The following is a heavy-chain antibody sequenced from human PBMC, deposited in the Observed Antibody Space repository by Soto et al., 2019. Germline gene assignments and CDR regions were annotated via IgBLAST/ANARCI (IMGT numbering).Heavy chain of an antibody. CDR1: GFTFITAL. D-gene: IGHD2-15*01. V-gene: IGHV3-15*07. J-gene: IGHJ4*01. Sequence: GGSLRLSCAASGFTFITALMNWVRQAPGKGLKWVDRIKSKNDGGTTDYAAHVKGRFTISRDDSKNTVYLQMNSLRTEDTALYYCAADLPGHGGGYEFDYWGQGTPVTVSS. CDR3: AADLPGHGGGYEFDY. CDR2: IKSKNDGGTT.